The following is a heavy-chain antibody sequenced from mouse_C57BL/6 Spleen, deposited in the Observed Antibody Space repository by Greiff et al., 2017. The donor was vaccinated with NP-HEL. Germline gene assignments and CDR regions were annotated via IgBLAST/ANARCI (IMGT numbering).Heavy chain of an antibody. CDR3: ARGGHDYDAWFAY. V-gene: IGHV1-53*01. J-gene: IGHJ3*01. CDR1: GYTFTSYW. D-gene: IGHD2-4*01. CDR2: INPSNGGT. Sequence: QVQLQQSGTELVKPGASVKLSCKASGYTFTSYWMHWVKQRPEQGLEWIGNINPSNGGTNYNEKFKSNATLTVDKSSSTAYMQLSSLTSEDSAVYYCARGGHDYDAWFAYWGQGTLVTVSA.